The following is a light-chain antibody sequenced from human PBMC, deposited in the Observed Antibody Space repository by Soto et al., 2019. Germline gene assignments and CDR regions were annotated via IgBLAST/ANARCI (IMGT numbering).Light chain of an antibody. CDR1: QSLTTD. V-gene: IGKV3-15*01. Sequence: EIVMTQSPATLSVSPGERATFSCRASQSLTTDLAWYQQRPGQAPRLLIYRASTRATGIPARFSGSGSGTEFTLTITSLPPEAFAPYSCQQYSDWPWTFGQATKVDIK. CDR3: QQYSDWPWT. J-gene: IGKJ1*01. CDR2: RAS.